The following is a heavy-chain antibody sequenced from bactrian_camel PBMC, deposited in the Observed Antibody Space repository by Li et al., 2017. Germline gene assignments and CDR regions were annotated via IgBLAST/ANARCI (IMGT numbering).Heavy chain of an antibody. J-gene: IGHJ6*01. V-gene: IGHV3S1*01. CDR3: ATQLRASTWLWDFAY. Sequence: HVQLVESGGGLVQPGGSLRLSCAASGFTLSSYRTYWVRQAPGKGLEWVSTINSGGGTTYYADSEKGRFTISRDNAKNTVYLQMNSLKAEDTAMYYCATQLRASTWLWDFAYWGHGTQVTVS. CDR2: INSGGGTT. D-gene: IGHD6*01. CDR1: GFTLSSYR.